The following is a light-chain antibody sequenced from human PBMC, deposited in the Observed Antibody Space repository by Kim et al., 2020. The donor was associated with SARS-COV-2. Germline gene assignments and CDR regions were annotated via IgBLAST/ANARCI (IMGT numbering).Light chain of an antibody. CDR1: QGMSND. J-gene: IGKJ4*01. Sequence: AAGGDRVTITCRESQGMSNDVAWVQQKPGKAPKSLIYEASSLQSGVPSKFSGSGAGTDFTLTISSLQPEDFATYYCQQYNYYPPTFGGGTKVEIK. CDR3: QQYNYYPPT. CDR2: EAS. V-gene: IGKV1-16*02.